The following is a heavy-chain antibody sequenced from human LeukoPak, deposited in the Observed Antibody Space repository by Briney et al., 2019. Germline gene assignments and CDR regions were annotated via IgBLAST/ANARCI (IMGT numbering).Heavy chain of an antibody. CDR2: IHYSGST. D-gene: IGHD5-24*01. CDR3: ARDGGGYNQYWYFDL. V-gene: IGHV4-59*01. CDR1: GDSTSDFY. J-gene: IGHJ2*01. Sequence: PSETLSLTCTVSGDSTSDFYWNWIRQSPGKGLEWIGNIHYSGSTVYNPSLKSRVTISIDTSKTQFSLKLTSVTAADTAVYYCARDGGGYNQYWYFDLWGRGTLVTVSS.